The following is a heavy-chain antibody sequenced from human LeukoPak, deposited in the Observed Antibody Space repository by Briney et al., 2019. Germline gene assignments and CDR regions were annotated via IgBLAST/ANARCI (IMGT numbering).Heavy chain of an antibody. D-gene: IGHD3-10*01. CDR3: ASNRYDYGSGSYYKPIDY. CDR2: VIPIFGTA. CDR1: GGTFTSYA. V-gene: IGHV1-69*06. Sequence: GSSVQVSCKASGGTFTSYAISWVRQAPGQGIEWMGGVIPIFGTANSAQKFQGRVTITAHKSRSTAYMELRSLRSEDTAVYYGASNRYDYGSGSYYKPIDYWGQGTLVSVSS. J-gene: IGHJ4*02.